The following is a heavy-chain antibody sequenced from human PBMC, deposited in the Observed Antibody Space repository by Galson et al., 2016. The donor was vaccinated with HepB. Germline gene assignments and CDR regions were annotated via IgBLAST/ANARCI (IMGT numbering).Heavy chain of an antibody. CDR2: IYAADSTT. D-gene: IGHD1-7*01. V-gene: IGHV5-51*01. CDR1: GDSFTALW. J-gene: IGHJ4*02. Sequence: QSGAEVKKPGESLMISCQASGDSFTALWIGWLRRMPGKGLEWMGIIYAADSTTKYTPSFQGQVTLSADKSVATAYLQWSSLKASDTAIYHCASAYDGNFYWDYWGQGIPVTVSS. CDR3: ASAYDGNFYWDY.